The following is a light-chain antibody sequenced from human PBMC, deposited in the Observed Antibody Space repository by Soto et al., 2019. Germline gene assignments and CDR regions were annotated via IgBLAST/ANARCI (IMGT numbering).Light chain of an antibody. V-gene: IGKV3-20*01. Sequence: EIVMTQSPATLSVSPGERATLSCGASQSVSSNLAWYQQKPGQAPRLLIYGASSRATGIPDRFSGSGSGTDFTLTISRLEPEDFAVYYCQQYGSSPRTFGQGTKVDI. CDR2: GAS. CDR3: QQYGSSPRT. J-gene: IGKJ1*01. CDR1: QSVSSN.